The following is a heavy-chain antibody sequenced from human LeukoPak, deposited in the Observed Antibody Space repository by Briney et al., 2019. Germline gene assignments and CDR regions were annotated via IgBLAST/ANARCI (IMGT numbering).Heavy chain of an antibody. D-gene: IGHD1-26*01. CDR2: IKQDGSDK. Sequence: PGGSLRLSCAASGFTFSNYWMSWVRQAPGQGLEWVAHIKQDGSDKYYVDSVKGRFTISRDNAKSSVYLQMNSLRAEDTAVYYCARDPYSGTYGDTYYYYMDVWGKGTTVTISS. CDR3: ARDPYSGTYGDTYYYYMDV. V-gene: IGHV3-7*01. CDR1: GFTFSNYW. J-gene: IGHJ6*03.